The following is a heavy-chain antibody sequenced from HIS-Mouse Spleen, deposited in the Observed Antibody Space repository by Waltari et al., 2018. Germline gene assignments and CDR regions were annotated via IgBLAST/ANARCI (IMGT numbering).Heavy chain of an antibody. J-gene: IGHJ4*02. V-gene: IGHV3-30*18. CDR3: AKDKHHAFDY. CDR2: ISYDGSNK. CDR1: GFPFSSYG. Sequence: QVRLVESGGGVVQPGRSLSLSCAASGFPFSSYGMHWVRQAPGKGLEWVAVISYDGSNKYYADSVKGRFTISRDNSKNTLYLQMNSLRAEDTAVYYCAKDKHHAFDYWGQGTLVTVSS.